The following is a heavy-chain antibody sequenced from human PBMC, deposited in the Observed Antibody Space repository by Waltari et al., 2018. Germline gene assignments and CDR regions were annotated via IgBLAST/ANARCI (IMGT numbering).Heavy chain of an antibody. Sequence: QVQLEHWGAGLLKPSETLSLTCTVSGGSLSPYSWNWIRQSPGKGREWLGEIHHSGSTNYSPSLESRVTMSLDIAKNQFSLNLKSVTAADTGIYFCARDRTGSFENYQYYYYMDVWGKGITVTVSS. CDR1: GGSLSPYS. CDR2: IHHSGST. J-gene: IGHJ6*03. V-gene: IGHV4-34*02. CDR3: ARDRTGSFENYQYYYYMDV. D-gene: IGHD3-9*01.